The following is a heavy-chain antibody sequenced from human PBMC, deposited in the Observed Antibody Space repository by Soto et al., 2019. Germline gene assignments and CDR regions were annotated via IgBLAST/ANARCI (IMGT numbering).Heavy chain of an antibody. CDR2: TYYNGDT. D-gene: IGHD6-19*01. CDR1: DYSFMGAYYY. Sequence: SEPLSLTCPFADYSFMGAYYYLRWLRPPLGKGPEWIGYTYYNGDTKYNPALKSRVTMSVDTSKNQFSLRLSSVTAADTAVYFCARGPGYIDGWRTFDCWGRGILVTISS. CDR3: ARGPGYIDGWRTFDC. V-gene: IGHV4-30-4*01. J-gene: IGHJ4*02.